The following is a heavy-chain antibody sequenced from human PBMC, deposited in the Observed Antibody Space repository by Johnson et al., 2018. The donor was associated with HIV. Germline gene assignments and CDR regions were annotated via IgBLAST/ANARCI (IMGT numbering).Heavy chain of an antibody. V-gene: IGHV3-30*02. J-gene: IGHJ3*02. CDR2: IRYDGSNK. CDR3: AKEGYCSGGSCYDEAAFDI. CDR1: GFTFSSYG. D-gene: IGHD2-15*01. Sequence: QVQLVESGEGVVQPGRSLRLSCAASGFTFSSYGMHWVRQAPGKGLEWVAFIRYDGSNKYYADSVKGRFTISRDNAKNSLYLQMNSLRAEDTALYYCAKEGYCSGGSCYDEAAFDIWGQGTMVTVSS.